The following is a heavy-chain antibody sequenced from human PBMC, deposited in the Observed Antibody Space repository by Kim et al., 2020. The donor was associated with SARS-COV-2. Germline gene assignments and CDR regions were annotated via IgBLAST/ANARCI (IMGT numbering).Heavy chain of an antibody. CDR2: IGTAGDT. J-gene: IGHJ2*01. Sequence: GGSLRLSCAASGFTFSSYDMHWVRQATGKGLEWVSTIGTAGDTYYPGSGKGRFTISRENAKNSLYLQMNSLRAGDTAVYYCARRVLRYFDWYFDLWGRGTLVTVSS. D-gene: IGHD3-9*01. CDR3: ARRVLRYFDWYFDL. V-gene: IGHV3-13*01. CDR1: GFTFSSYD.